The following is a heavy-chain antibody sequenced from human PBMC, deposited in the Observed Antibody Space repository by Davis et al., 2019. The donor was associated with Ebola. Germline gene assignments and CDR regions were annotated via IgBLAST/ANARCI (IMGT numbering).Heavy chain of an antibody. J-gene: IGHJ5*02. Sequence: ASVKVSCKASGYTFTSYGISWVRQAPGQGLEWMGWISAYNGNTNYAQKFQGRVTITADESTSTAYMELSSLRSEDTAVYYCARGGPYGSGSYRGFDPWGQGTLVTVSS. CDR3: ARGGPYGSGSYRGFDP. V-gene: IGHV1-18*01. D-gene: IGHD3-10*01. CDR1: GYTFTSYG. CDR2: ISAYNGNT.